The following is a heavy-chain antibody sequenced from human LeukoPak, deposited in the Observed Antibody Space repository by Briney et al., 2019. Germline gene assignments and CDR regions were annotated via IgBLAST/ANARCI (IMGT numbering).Heavy chain of an antibody. D-gene: IGHD6-6*01. J-gene: IGHJ3*02. V-gene: IGHV1-8*01. Sequence: ASVKVSCKASGYTFTSYDINWVRQATGQGLEWMGYMNPNSGNTGYAQKFQGRVTMTRNTSINTAYMELSSLRSEDTAVYYCAIGRISIAARPDAFDIWGQGTMVTVSS. CDR3: AIGRISIAARPDAFDI. CDR2: MNPNSGNT. CDR1: GYTFTSYD.